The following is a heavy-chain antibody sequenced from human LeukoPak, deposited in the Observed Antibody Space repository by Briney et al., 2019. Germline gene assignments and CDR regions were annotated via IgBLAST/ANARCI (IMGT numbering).Heavy chain of an antibody. D-gene: IGHD3-10*01. Sequence: ASVKVSCKVSGRTLTDLSMHWVRQAPGKGLEWMGGFDPEDAETVYAQKFQGRVTMTEDSSTDTAYMELSSLRSDDTAVYYCARSYYYGSGSYLIWGQGTLVTVSS. CDR1: GRTLTDLS. J-gene: IGHJ4*02. CDR2: FDPEDAET. CDR3: ARSYYYGSGSYLI. V-gene: IGHV1-24*01.